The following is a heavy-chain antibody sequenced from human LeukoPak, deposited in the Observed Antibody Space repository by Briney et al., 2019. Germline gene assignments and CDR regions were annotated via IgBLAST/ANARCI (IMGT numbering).Heavy chain of an antibody. J-gene: IGHJ4*02. V-gene: IGHV3-66*01. CDR2: IYSGGST. CDR1: GFTVSSNY. D-gene: IGHD1-26*01. CDR3: GGIVGATSRLYYFDY. Sequence: QSGGSLRLSCAASGFTVSSNYMSWVRQAPGKGLEWVSVIYSGGSTYYADSVKGRFTISRDNSKNTLYLQMNSLRAEDTAVYYCGGIVGATSRLYYFDYWGQGTLVTVSS.